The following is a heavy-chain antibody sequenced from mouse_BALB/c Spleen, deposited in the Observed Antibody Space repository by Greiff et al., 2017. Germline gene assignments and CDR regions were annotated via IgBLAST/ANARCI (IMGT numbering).Heavy chain of an antibody. V-gene: IGHV5-9-4*01. Sequence: EVMLVESGGGLVKPGGSLKLSCAASGFTFSSYAMSWVRQSPEKRLEWVAEISSGGSYTYYPDTVTGRFTISRDNAKNTLYLEMSSLRSEDTAMYYCARELGRYYFDYWGQGTTLTVSS. CDR3: ARELGRYYFDY. CDR2: ISSGGSYT. J-gene: IGHJ2*01. D-gene: IGHD4-1*01. CDR1: GFTFSSYA.